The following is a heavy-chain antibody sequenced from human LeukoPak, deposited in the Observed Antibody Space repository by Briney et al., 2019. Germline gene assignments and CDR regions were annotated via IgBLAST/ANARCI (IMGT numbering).Heavy chain of an antibody. CDR3: VRARSGWDNWFDP. V-gene: IGHV1-8*01. J-gene: IGHJ5*02. CDR1: GYTFTSYD. Sequence: GASVKVSCKASGYTFTSYDINWVRQATGQGLEWMGWMNPNSGNTGYAQKFQGRLTMTRNTSISTAYMDLSSLRSEDTAVYYCVRARSGWDNWFDPWGQGTLVTVSS. CDR2: MNPNSGNT. D-gene: IGHD6-19*01.